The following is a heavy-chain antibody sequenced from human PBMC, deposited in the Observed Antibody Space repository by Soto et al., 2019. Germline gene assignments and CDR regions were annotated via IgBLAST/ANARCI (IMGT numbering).Heavy chain of an antibody. CDR3: ATSAAAPGNY. CDR2: IKQDGSDK. V-gene: IGHV3-7*01. J-gene: IGHJ4*02. D-gene: IGHD6-13*01. Sequence: GGSLRLSCAASGLTFSTWTMTWVLQAPGKGLEWVANIKQDGSDKYYVDSVRGRFTISRDNAKNSLYLQMNSLRAEDTAVYYCATSAAAPGNYWGQGTLVTVSS. CDR1: GLTFSTWT.